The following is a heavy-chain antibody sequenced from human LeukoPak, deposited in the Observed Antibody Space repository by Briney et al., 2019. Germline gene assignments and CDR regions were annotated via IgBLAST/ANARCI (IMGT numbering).Heavy chain of an antibody. CDR3: ARGGRRYYYGSGSYYSPFDI. J-gene: IGHJ3*02. CDR1: GFTFSSYW. CDR2: IKQGGSEK. Sequence: PGGSLRLSCAASGFTFSSYWMSWVRQAPGKGLEWVANIKQGGSEKYYVDSVKGRFTISRDNAKNSLYLQMNSLRAEDTAVYYCARGGRRYYYGSGSYYSPFDIWGQGTMVTVSS. V-gene: IGHV3-7*01. D-gene: IGHD3-10*01.